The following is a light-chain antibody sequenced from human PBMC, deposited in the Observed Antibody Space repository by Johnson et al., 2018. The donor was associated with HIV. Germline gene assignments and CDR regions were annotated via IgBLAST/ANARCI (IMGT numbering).Light chain of an antibody. J-gene: IGLJ1*01. V-gene: IGLV1-51*01. CDR2: DNN. CDR3: GTGDSSLRTAF. Sequence: PVLTQPPPVSAAPGQKVTISCSGSSYNIGNNYVSWYQQVPGAAPKLLIYDNNRRPSGIPDRFSGSKSGTSATLGITGLQTGDAADYYCGTGDSSLRTAFLGTGTKVAVL. CDR1: SYNIGNNY.